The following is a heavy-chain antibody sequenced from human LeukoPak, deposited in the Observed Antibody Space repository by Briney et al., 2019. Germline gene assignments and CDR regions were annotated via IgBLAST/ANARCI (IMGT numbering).Heavy chain of an antibody. CDR1: GGSISSGSYY. CDR3: ARGYYDFWSGQQPYYYYMDV. D-gene: IGHD3-3*01. V-gene: IGHV4-61*02. J-gene: IGHJ6*03. Sequence: HSETLSLTCTVSGGSISSGSYYWSWIRQPAGKGLEWIGRIYTSGSTNYNPSLKSRVTISVDTSKNQFSLKLSSVTAADTAVYYCARGYYDFWSGQQPYYYYMDVWGKGTTVTVSS. CDR2: IYTSGST.